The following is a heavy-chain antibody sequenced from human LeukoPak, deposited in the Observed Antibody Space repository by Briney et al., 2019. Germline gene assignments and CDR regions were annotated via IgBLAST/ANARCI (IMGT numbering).Heavy chain of an antibody. V-gene: IGHV3-7*01. CDR2: IKEDGSEK. D-gene: IGHD3-22*01. CDR3: ARDSSGYQ. CDR1: GFTFSNYE. J-gene: IGHJ4*02. Sequence: GGSLRLSCVASGFTFSNYEMNWVRQAPGKGLEWVANIKEDGSEKYYGDSVKGRFTISRDNAKNSLYLEMNSLRVEDTAVYYCARDSSGYQWGQGTLVTVSS.